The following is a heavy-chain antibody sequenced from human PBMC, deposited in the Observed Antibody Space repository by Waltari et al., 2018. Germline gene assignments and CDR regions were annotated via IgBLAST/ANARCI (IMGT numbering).Heavy chain of an antibody. V-gene: IGHV3-33*01. CDR1: GFTFSSYG. D-gene: IGHD6-13*01. Sequence: QVQLVESGGGVVQPGRSLRLSCAASGFTFSSYGMHWVRQAQGKGLEWVAVIWYDGSNKYYADSVKGRFTISRDNSKNTLYLQMNSLRAEDTAVYYCARDPGRYSSSWYAEYWGQGTLVTVSS. J-gene: IGHJ4*02. CDR3: ARDPGRYSSSWYAEY. CDR2: IWYDGSNK.